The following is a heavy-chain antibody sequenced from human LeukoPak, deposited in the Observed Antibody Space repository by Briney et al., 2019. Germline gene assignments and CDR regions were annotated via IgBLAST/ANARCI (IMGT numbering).Heavy chain of an antibody. Sequence: ASVKVSCKTSGYTFIDYWIHWVRQAPGQGLEWMGRININSGGINYAQKFQGRVTMTRATSISTAYMELSRLRFDGTAVYYCARDRDGGVGTMDYWGQGTLVPVSS. J-gene: IGHJ4*02. D-gene: IGHD3-3*01. CDR1: GYTFIDYW. CDR2: ININSGGI. CDR3: ARDRDGGVGTMDY. V-gene: IGHV1-2*06.